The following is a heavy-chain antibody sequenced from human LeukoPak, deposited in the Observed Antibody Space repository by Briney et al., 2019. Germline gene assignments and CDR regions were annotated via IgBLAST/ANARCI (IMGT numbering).Heavy chain of an antibody. Sequence: GGSLRLSCAASGFTFSSYWRHWVRQAPGKGLVWVSRINSDGSSTSYADSVKGRFTISRDNAKNTLYLQMNSLRAEDTAVYYCARGHYYDSDDWFDPWGQGTLVTVSS. D-gene: IGHD3-22*01. J-gene: IGHJ5*02. CDR3: ARGHYYDSDDWFDP. CDR2: INSDGSST. V-gene: IGHV3-74*01. CDR1: GFTFSSYW.